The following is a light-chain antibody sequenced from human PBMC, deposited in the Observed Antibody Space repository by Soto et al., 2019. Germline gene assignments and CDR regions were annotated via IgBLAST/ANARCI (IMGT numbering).Light chain of an antibody. CDR2: WAS. V-gene: IGKV4-1*01. CDR3: QQYYSPPWT. J-gene: IGKJ1*01. Sequence: DIVMTQSPDSLAVSLGERATINCKSSQSVLYSSDNKNYLIWYQQKPGQPPKLLISWASTRESGVPDRFSGSGSGTDFTLTISSLQAEDVAVYYCQQYYSPPWTFGQGTKVEIK. CDR1: QSVLYSSDNKNY.